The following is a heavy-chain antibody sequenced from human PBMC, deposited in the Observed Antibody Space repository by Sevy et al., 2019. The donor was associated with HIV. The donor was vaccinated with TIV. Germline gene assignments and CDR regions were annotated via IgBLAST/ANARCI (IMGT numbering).Heavy chain of an antibody. CDR1: GFTFSSYA. V-gene: IGHV3-30-3*01. J-gene: IGHJ4*02. CDR3: ARGAAAGLFLSKSRPMDY. CDR2: ISYDGSNK. D-gene: IGHD6-13*01. Sequence: GGCLRLSCAASGFTFSSYAMHWVRQAPGKGLEWVAVISYDGSNKYYADSVKGRFTISRDNSKNTLYLQMNSLRAEDTAVYYCARGAAAGLFLSKSRPMDYWGQGTLVTVSS.